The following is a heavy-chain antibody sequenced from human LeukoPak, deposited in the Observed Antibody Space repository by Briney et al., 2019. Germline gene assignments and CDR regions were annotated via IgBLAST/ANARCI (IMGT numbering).Heavy chain of an antibody. J-gene: IGHJ4*02. D-gene: IGHD2-2*01. CDR1: GYTFTSYG. Sequence: ASVKVSCKASGYTFTSYGISWVRQAPGQGLEWMGWISAYNGNTNYAQKLQGRVTMTTDTSTSTAYMELRSLRSDDTAVYYCARGLWRVPAAGALDYWGQGILVTVSS. CDR2: ISAYNGNT. V-gene: IGHV1-18*04. CDR3: ARGLWRVPAAGALDY.